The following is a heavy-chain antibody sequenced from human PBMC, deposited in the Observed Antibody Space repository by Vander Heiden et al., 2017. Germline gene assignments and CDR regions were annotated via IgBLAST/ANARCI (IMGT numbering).Heavy chain of an antibody. V-gene: IGHV3-23*01. CDR1: GFTFGGYA. J-gene: IGHJ3*02. Sequence: EVPLLESGGGLVPPGGSLSLSCSDSGFTFGGYAMSWVRQAPGKGLEWVSAISGSGGSTYYADSVKGRFTISRDNSKNTLYLQMNSLRAEDTAVYYCAKDIRGSYSASAFDIWGQGTMVTVSS. D-gene: IGHD1-26*01. CDR2: ISGSGGST. CDR3: AKDIRGSYSASAFDI.